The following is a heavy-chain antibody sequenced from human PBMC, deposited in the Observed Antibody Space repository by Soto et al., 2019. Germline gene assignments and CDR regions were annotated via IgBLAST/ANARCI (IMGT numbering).Heavy chain of an antibody. CDR3: ARVIVVSGRYYLDY. CDR1: GYTFTSYS. CDR2: ISAYNGNT. Sequence: QVQLVQSGAEVKKPGASVKVSCKASGYTFTSYSITWVRQAPGQGLEWMGRISAYNGNTNYAQKLQGRVTMTTDTSNSTAYMELRSLRSDDKAVYYCARVIVVSGRYYLDYWGQGTLVTVSS. J-gene: IGHJ4*02. V-gene: IGHV1-18*01. D-gene: IGHD2-2*01.